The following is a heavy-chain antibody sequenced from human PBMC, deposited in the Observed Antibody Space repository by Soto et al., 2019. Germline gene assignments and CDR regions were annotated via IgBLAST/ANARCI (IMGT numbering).Heavy chain of an antibody. Sequence: QLVESGGGLVQPGESLRLSCAASGFDFVAYSMNWVRQAPGKGLEWVSYISTSTGTIYYRDSVRGRFTISRDNDQKSLTLQMNSLRAEDTAVYYCARDPGSWGMPPSFDFWGQGALVTVSS. D-gene: IGHD7-27*01. CDR1: GFDFVAYS. CDR2: ISTSTGTI. J-gene: IGHJ4*02. CDR3: ARDPGSWGMPPSFDF. V-gene: IGHV3-48*01.